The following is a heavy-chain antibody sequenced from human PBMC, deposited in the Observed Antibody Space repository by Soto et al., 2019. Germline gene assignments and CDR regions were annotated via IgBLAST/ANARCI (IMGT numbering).Heavy chain of an antibody. CDR2: IYPGDSDT. V-gene: IGHV5-51*01. CDR3: ARHAEYCSGGSCYRTNYYYYYMDV. Sequence: ESLKISCKGSGYSFTSYWIGWVRQMPGKGLEWMGIIYPGDSDTRYSPSFQGQVTISADKSISTAYLQWSSLKASDTAMYYCARHAEYCSGGSCYRTNYYYYYMDVWGKGTTVTVSS. D-gene: IGHD2-15*01. CDR1: GYSFTSYW. J-gene: IGHJ6*03.